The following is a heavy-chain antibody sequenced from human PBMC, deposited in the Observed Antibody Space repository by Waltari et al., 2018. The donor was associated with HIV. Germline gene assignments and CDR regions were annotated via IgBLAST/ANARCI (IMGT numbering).Heavy chain of an antibody. D-gene: IGHD1-20*01. J-gene: IGHJ3*02. Sequence: QVQLLQSGAEVKKPGASVKVSCTVSGYTLPELSMHWVLQAPGKGLEWMGGFDPEDGETIYAQKFQDRVTMTEDTSTDTAYMELSSLRSEDTAVYYCATAPPRGITGTEEAFDIWGQGTMVTVSS. CDR2: FDPEDGET. V-gene: IGHV1-24*01. CDR3: ATAPPRGITGTEEAFDI. CDR1: GYTLPELS.